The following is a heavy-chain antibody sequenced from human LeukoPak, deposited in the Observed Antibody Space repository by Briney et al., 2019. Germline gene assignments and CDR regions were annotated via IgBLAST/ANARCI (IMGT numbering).Heavy chain of an antibody. CDR1: GGSISSYY. V-gene: IGHV4-59*12. CDR3: ARGIAAAGTFYFDY. D-gene: IGHD6-13*01. CDR2: IYYSGST. Sequence: SETLSLTCTVSGGSISSYYWSWIRQPPGKGLEWIGYIYYSGSTNYNPSLKSRVTISVDTSKNQFSLELSSVTAADTAVYYCARGIAAAGTFYFDYWGQGTLVTVSS. J-gene: IGHJ4*02.